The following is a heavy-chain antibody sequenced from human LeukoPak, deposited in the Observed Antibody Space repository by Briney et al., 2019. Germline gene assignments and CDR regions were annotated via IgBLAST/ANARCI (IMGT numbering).Heavy chain of an antibody. J-gene: IGHJ4*02. CDR3: ARDYYDFWSGYYTGGLGY. Sequence: ASVKVSFKASGCTVTSYGISWVRQAPGQGLEGMGWISAYNGNTNYAQKLQGRVTMTTDTYTSTAYMGLRSLRSDDTAVYYCARDYYDFWSGYYTGGLGYWGQGTLVTVSS. V-gene: IGHV1-18*01. CDR2: ISAYNGNT. D-gene: IGHD3-3*01. CDR1: GCTVTSYG.